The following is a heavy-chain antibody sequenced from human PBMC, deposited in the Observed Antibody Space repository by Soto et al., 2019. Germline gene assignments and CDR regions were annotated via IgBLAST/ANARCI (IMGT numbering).Heavy chain of an antibody. V-gene: IGHV5-51*01. CDR2: IYPFDSDT. J-gene: IGHJ6*02. CDR1: EYTFTNYW. CDR3: ARLSTSPPKDLSYSYYSLDV. Sequence: PGESLKISCKGSEYTFTNYWIGWVRQMPGKGLDWMGIIYPFDSDTRYSPSFQGQVTISADKSINTAYLQWSSLKASDTAMYYCARLSTSPPKDLSYSYYSLDVWGPGTTVTVSS. D-gene: IGHD2-15*01.